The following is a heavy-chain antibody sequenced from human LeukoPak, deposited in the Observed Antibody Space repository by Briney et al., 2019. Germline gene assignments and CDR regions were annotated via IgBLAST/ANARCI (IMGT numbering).Heavy chain of an antibody. J-gene: IGHJ4*02. V-gene: IGHV3-15*01. Sequence: AGSLRLSCAASGFTFSNAWMSWVRQAPGKGLEWVGRIKSKTDGGTTDYAAPVKGRFTISRDDSKNTLYLQMNSLKTEDTAVYYCTTAPPHGPPDYWGQGTLVTVSS. CDR1: GFTFSNAW. CDR2: IKSKTDGGTT. CDR3: TTAPPHGPPDY.